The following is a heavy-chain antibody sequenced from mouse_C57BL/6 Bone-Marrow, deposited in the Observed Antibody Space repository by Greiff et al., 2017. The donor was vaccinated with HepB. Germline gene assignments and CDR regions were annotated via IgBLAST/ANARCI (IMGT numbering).Heavy chain of an antibody. V-gene: IGHV5-17*01. CDR2: ISSGSSTI. Sequence: EVKLMESGGGLVKPGGSLKLSCAASGFTFSDYGMHWVRQAPEKGLEWVAYISSGSSTIYYADTVKGRFTISRDNAKNTLFLQMTSLRSEDTAMYYCARTMITKRYYAMDYWGQGTSVTVSS. CDR3: ARTMITKRYYAMDY. D-gene: IGHD2-4*01. CDR1: GFTFSDYG. J-gene: IGHJ4*01.